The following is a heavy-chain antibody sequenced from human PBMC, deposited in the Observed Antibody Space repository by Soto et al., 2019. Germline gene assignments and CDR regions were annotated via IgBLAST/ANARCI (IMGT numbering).Heavy chain of an antibody. V-gene: IGHV4-59*01. Sequence: PSETLSLTCTVSGGSISSYYWSWIRQPPWKGLEWIGYIYYSGSTNYNPSLKSRVTISVDTSKNQFSLKLSSVTAADTAVYYCARDRSVAYDFWSAYRDAFDIWGQGTMVNVSS. J-gene: IGHJ3*02. CDR3: ARDRSVAYDFWSAYRDAFDI. CDR1: GGSISSYY. CDR2: IYYSGST. D-gene: IGHD3-3*01.